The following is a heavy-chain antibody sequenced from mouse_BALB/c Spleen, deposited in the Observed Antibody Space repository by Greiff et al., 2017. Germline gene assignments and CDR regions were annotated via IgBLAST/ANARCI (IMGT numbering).Heavy chain of an antibody. V-gene: IGHV5-17*02. CDR2: ISSGSSTI. CDR1: GFTFSSFG. D-gene: IGHD2-14*01. Sequence: EVQLVESGGGLVQPGGSRKLSCAASGFTFSSFGMHWVRQAPEKGLEWVAYISSGSSTIYYADTVKGRFTISRDNPKNTLFLQMTSLRSEDTAMYYCARGGVRAMDYWGQGTSVTVSS. J-gene: IGHJ4*01. CDR3: ARGGVRAMDY.